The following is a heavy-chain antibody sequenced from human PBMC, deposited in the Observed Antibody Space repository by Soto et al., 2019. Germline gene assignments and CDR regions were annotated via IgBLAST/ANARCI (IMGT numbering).Heavy chain of an antibody. Sequence: QVQLVQSGAVVKKPGASVKVSCKASGYTFTSYDINWVRQATGQGLEWMGWMNPNSGNTGYAQKFQGRVTMTRNTSISTAYMELSSLRSEDTAVYYCARYRIVGATTDYYGMDVWGQGTTVTVSS. CDR1: GYTFTSYD. CDR3: ARYRIVGATTDYYGMDV. J-gene: IGHJ6*02. D-gene: IGHD1-26*01. V-gene: IGHV1-8*01. CDR2: MNPNSGNT.